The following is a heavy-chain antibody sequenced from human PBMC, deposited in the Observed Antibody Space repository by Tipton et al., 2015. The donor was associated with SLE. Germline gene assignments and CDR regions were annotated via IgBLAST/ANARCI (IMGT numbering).Heavy chain of an antibody. CDR3: ARTYGSGSYDAFDI. CDR1: GGSISSYY. V-gene: IGHV4-39*01. J-gene: IGHJ3*02. D-gene: IGHD3-10*01. Sequence: TLSLTCTVSGGSISSYYWGWIRQPPGKGLEWIGGIYYSGSTYYNPSLKSRVTLSVDTSKNQFSLKLSSVTAADTAVYYCARTYGSGSYDAFDIWGQGTMVTVSS. CDR2: IYYSGST.